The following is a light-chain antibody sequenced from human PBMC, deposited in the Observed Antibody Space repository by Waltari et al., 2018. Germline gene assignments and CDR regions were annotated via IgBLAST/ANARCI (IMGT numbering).Light chain of an antibody. CDR1: KNILHPTGRTF. V-gene: IGKV2D-29*01. J-gene: IGKJ5*01. Sequence: DIVMTQTPLSLSVTPGQPASISFKPSKNILHPTGRTFLYWFLQRPGQPPQPLIYEVSNRFSGVPDRFSGSESGTEFTLKISRVEAAYFGVYYCMQSQEAPITFGQGTRLEIK. CDR2: EVS. CDR3: MQSQEAPIT.